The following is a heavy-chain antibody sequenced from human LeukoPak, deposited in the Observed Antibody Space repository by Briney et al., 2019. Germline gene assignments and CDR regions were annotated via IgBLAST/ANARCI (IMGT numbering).Heavy chain of an antibody. V-gene: IGHV3-21*01. CDR2: ITSTSSYM. D-gene: IGHD2-8*02. CDR3: AKDESTGHVSL. Sequence: KPGGSLRLSCAASGFTFNTYPMIWVRQAPGKGLECASYITSTSSYMYYANSVKGRFTISRDNAKNSLYLQMNSLRAEDTAVYYCAKDESTGHVSLWGQGTLVIVSS. CDR1: GFTFNTYP. J-gene: IGHJ4*02.